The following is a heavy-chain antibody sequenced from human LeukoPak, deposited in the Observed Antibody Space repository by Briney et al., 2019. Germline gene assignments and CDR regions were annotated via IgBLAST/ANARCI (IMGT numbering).Heavy chain of an antibody. V-gene: IGHV3-23*01. CDR1: GFTFSSYA. D-gene: IGHD6-19*01. J-gene: IGHJ4*02. Sequence: PGGSLRLSCAASGFTFSSYAMSWVRQAPGKGLEWVSAISGSGGSTYYADSVKGRFTISRDNSKNTLYLQMNSLRAEDTAVYYCATRTYSSVNFDYWGQGTLVTVSS. CDR3: ATRTYSSVNFDY. CDR2: ISGSGGST.